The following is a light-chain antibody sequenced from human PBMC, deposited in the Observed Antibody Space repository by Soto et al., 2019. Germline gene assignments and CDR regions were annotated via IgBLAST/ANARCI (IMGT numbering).Light chain of an antibody. CDR2: GNT. CDR3: HPDVDTLSVHHA. V-gene: IGLV1-40*01. CDR1: SSNIGSTYD. Sequence: QSVLTQPPSVSGAPGQRVTISCTGSSSNIGSTYDVQWYQQLPGTAPKLLIHGNTDRPSGVPDRFSGSKSGTSASLAITGLQADDVSYYYGHPDVDTLSVHHASGTG. J-gene: IGLJ1*01.